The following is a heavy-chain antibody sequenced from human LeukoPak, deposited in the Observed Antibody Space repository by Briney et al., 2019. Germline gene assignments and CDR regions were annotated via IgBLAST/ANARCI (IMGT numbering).Heavy chain of an antibody. CDR1: GFTFSSYA. CDR3: ARGPTPSYYYGSGSYYSLDF. V-gene: IGHV3-23*01. CDR2: ISGSGGST. Sequence: GGSLRLSCTASGFTFSSYAMSWVRQAPGKGLEWVSAISGSGGSTYYADSVKGRFTISRDNSKNTLYLQMNSLRAEDMAVYYCARGPTPSYYYGSGSYYSLDFWGQGTLVTVSS. D-gene: IGHD3-10*01. J-gene: IGHJ4*02.